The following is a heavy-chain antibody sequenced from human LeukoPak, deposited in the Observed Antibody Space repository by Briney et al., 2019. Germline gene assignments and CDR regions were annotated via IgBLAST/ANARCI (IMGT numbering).Heavy chain of an antibody. V-gene: IGHV4-59*11. CDR1: GGSISSHY. J-gene: IGHJ6*03. Sequence: SETLSLTCTVSGGSISSHYWSWIRQPPGKGLEWIGYIYYSGSTNYNPSLKSRVTISVDTSKNQFSLKLSSVTAADTAVYYCARDVRGGYYYYMDVWGKGTTVTISS. CDR3: ARDVRGGYYYYMDV. CDR2: IYYSGST.